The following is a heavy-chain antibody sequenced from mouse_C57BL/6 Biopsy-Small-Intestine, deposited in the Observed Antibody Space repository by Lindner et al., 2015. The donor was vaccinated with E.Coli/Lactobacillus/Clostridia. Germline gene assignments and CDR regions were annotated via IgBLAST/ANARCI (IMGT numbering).Heavy chain of an antibody. CDR3: ARDSSGVVDGRSYWYFNF. Sequence: SVKVSCKASGYTFTSYYMHWVRQAPGQGLEWMGLINPSGTGTSYAQKFQGRITLTRDTSTSTDYMELSSLRSEDTAVYYCARDSSGVVDGRSYWYFNFVGPWHPGHCLL. J-gene: IGHJ1*01. V-gene: IGHV1-59*01. D-gene: IGHD1-1*01. CDR2: INPSGTGT. CDR1: GYTFTSYY.